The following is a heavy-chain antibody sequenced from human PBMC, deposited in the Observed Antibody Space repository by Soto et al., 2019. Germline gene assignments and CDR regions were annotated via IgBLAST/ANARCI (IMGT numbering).Heavy chain of an antibody. CDR3: ARRIWFGELRNFDY. CDR1: GGSISSSSYY. D-gene: IGHD3-10*01. J-gene: IGHJ4*02. V-gene: IGHV4-39*01. CDR2: IYYSGST. Sequence: QLQLQESGPGLVKPSETLSLTCTVSGGSISSSSYYWGWIRQPPGKGLEWIGSIYYSGSTYYNPSLKSRVTISVDTSKNQFSLKLSSVNAADTAVYYCARRIWFGELRNFDYWGQGTLVTVSS.